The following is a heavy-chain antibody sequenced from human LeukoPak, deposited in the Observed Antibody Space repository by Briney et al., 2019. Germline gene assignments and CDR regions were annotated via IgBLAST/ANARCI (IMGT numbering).Heavy chain of an antibody. CDR2: IYYTGNT. D-gene: IGHD4-17*01. Sequence: SETLSLTCSVSGVSISSSNSYWGWIRQPPGKGLEWIGSIYYTGNTYYNASLKSRVTISIDTSKNQFSLKLSSVTAADTAVYYCARHASGYYGDSYYFDYWGQGTLVTVSS. CDR1: GVSISSSNSY. CDR3: ARHASGYYGDSYYFDY. V-gene: IGHV4-39*01. J-gene: IGHJ4*02.